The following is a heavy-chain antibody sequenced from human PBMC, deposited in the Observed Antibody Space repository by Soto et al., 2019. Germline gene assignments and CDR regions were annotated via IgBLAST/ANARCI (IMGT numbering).Heavy chain of an antibody. J-gene: IGHJ5*02. V-gene: IGHV4-34*01. CDR1: GGSFSGYS. CDR2: INHSITT. Sequence: SETLSLTCAVYGGSFSGYSWTWIRQPPGRGLEWIGEINHSITTNYNPSLKSRVTISVDTSKNQFSLKLSSVTAADTAVYYCARRTPGGSETYYNPWFDPWGQGTLVTVSS. D-gene: IGHD3-10*01. CDR3: ARRTPGGSETYYNPWFDP.